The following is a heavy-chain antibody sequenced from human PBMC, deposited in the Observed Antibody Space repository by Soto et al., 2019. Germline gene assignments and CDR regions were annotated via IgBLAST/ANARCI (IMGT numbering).Heavy chain of an antibody. J-gene: IGHJ4*02. V-gene: IGHV4-39*01. CDR2: IYYSGST. CDR3: ARLIAARPARVLDY. CDR1: GGSISSSSYY. Sequence: KPSETLSLTCTVSGGSISSSSYYWGWIRQPPGKGLEWIGSIYYSGSTYYNPSLKSRVTISVDTSKNQFSLRLSSVTAADTAVYYCARLIAARPARVLDYWGQGTLVTVSS. D-gene: IGHD6-6*01.